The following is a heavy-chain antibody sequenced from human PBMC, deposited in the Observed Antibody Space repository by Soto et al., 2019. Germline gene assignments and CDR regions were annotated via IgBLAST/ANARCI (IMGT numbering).Heavy chain of an antibody. CDR2: IYYSGST. D-gene: IGHD6-19*01. CDR3: ASTAHSSGGYSAGVDY. J-gene: IGHJ4*02. CDR1: GGSISSYY. V-gene: IGHV4-59*01. Sequence: TLSLTCTVSGGSISSYYWSWIRQPPGKGLEWIGYIYYSGSTNYNPSLKSRVTISVDTSKNQFSLKLSSVTAADTAVYYCASTAHSSGGYSAGVDYWGQGTLVTVSS.